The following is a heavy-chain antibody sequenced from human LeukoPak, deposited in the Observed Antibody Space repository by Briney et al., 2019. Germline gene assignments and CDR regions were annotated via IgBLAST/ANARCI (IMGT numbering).Heavy chain of an antibody. CDR1: GGTFSSYT. V-gene: IGHV1-69*01. D-gene: IGHD3-9*01. J-gene: IGHJ3*02. CDR3: ATPLRYFDWFDDAFDI. CDR2: IIPIFGIA. Sequence: SVKVSCKASGGTFSSYTISWVRQAPGQGLEWMGGIIPIFGIANYAQKFQGRVTITADESTSTAYMELSSLRSEDTAVYYCATPLRYFDWFDDAFDIWGQGTMVTVSS.